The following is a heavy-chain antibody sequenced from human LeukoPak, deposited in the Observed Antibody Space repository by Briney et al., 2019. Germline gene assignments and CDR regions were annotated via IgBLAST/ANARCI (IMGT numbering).Heavy chain of an antibody. CDR2: INNSGGNT. D-gene: IGHD3-10*01. Sequence: GGSLRLSCAASGFTFSRHAMSWVRQAPGKGLEWVSGINNSGGNTYYADSVKARFTISRDNSKSTLYLQMDSLRAEDTAVYYCAKDAYGSPNYFDYWGQGTLVTVSS. V-gene: IGHV3-23*01. CDR1: GFTFSRHA. J-gene: IGHJ4*02. CDR3: AKDAYGSPNYFDY.